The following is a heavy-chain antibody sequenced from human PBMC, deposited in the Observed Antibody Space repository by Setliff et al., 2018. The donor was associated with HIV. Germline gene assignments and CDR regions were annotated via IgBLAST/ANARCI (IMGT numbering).Heavy chain of an antibody. CDR3: ARGRYRSRWYASDHYYIDV. CDR1: GSSISNGYY. V-gene: IGHV4-38-2*01. Sequence: PSETLSLTCAVSGSSISNGYYWGWIRQPPGKGLEWIGSIYYRGSTYYNPSLKSRATISVDTSKNQFSLKLRSVTAADTALYYCARGRYRSRWYASDHYYIDVWGKGTTVTVSS. CDR2: IYYRGST. J-gene: IGHJ6*03. D-gene: IGHD6-13*01.